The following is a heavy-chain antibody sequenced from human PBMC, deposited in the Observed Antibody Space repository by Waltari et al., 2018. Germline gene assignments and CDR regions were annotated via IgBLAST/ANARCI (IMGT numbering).Heavy chain of an antibody. CDR1: GGSLSSRYC. Sequence: QAQLQESRSGLVKPSRTLSLTFADSGGSLSSRYCSRWLRQPPGKGLEWFVGIYHSGSTNYNPSLKSRVTISVDKSKNQFSLKLSSVTAADTAVYYCARRGDDYGDNWGQGTLVTVSS. D-gene: IGHD2-21*01. V-gene: IGHV4-4*02. J-gene: IGHJ4*02. CDR3: ARRGDDYGDN. CDR2: IYHSGST.